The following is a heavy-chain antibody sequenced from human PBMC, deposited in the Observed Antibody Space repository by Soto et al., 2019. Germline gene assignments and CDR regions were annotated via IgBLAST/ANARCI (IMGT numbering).Heavy chain of an antibody. CDR2: IYWDDGK. D-gene: IGHD3-10*01. CDR3: AHSPAPRVYLKH. Sequence: VSGPTLVNPTQTLTLTCVFSGFSLNTGGVTVGWIRQPPGKALEWVVLIYWDDGKRYSPSLRSRLTITKETSRNQVVLTMTNVAPEDTATYLCAHSPAPRVYLKHWGEGAMVTVYS. V-gene: IGHV2-5*02. CDR1: GFSLNTGGVT. J-gene: IGHJ1*01.